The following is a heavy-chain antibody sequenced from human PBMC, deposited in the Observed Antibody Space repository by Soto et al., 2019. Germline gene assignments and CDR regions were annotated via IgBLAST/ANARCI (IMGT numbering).Heavy chain of an antibody. Sequence: LRLSCAASGFTFSSYWMHWVRQAPGKGLVWVSRINSDGSSTSYADSVKGRFTISRDNAKNTLYLQMNSLRAEDTAVYYCARDLVDDFWSGYYPFDYWGQGTLVTVSS. D-gene: IGHD3-3*01. CDR2: INSDGSST. CDR1: GFTFSSYW. J-gene: IGHJ4*02. CDR3: ARDLVDDFWSGYYPFDY. V-gene: IGHV3-74*01.